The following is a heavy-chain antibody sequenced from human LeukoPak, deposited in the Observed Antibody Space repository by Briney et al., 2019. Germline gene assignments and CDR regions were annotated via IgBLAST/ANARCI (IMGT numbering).Heavy chain of an antibody. D-gene: IGHD3-3*01. CDR1: GYTFSSEY. Sequence: ASVKVSCKASGYTFSSEYMHWVRQAPGHGLGWVGSFNTNTGNPTYAQGFTGRFVFSLDTSVSTAYLQISSLKAEDTAVYYCARAPPYYDFWSGIRLLHFDYWGQGTLVTVSS. V-gene: IGHV7-4-1*02. J-gene: IGHJ4*02. CDR3: ARAPPYYDFWSGIRLLHFDY. CDR2: FNTNTGNP.